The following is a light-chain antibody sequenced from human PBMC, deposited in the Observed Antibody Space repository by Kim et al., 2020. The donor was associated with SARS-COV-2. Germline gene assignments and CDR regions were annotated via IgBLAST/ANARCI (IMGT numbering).Light chain of an antibody. Sequence: PGERATPACRAGQSVSSYLAWYQQKPGQAPRLLIYDASNRATGIPARFSGSGSGTDFTLTISSLEPEDFAVYYCQQRSNWPPMYTFGQGTKLEI. CDR3: QQRSNWPPMYT. CDR2: DAS. J-gene: IGKJ2*01. V-gene: IGKV3-11*01. CDR1: QSVSSY.